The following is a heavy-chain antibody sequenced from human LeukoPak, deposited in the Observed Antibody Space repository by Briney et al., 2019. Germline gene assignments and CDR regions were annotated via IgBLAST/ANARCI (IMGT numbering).Heavy chain of an antibody. D-gene: IGHD3-22*01. Sequence: ASVKVSCKASGYTFTGYYMHWVRQAPGQGLGWMGWINPNSGGTNYAQKFQGRVTMTRDTSISTAYMELSRLRSDDTAVYYCARDKVYDSSGYESYYYGMDVWGQGTTVTVSS. CDR1: GYTFTGYY. CDR2: INPNSGGT. J-gene: IGHJ6*02. V-gene: IGHV1-2*02. CDR3: ARDKVYDSSGYESYYYGMDV.